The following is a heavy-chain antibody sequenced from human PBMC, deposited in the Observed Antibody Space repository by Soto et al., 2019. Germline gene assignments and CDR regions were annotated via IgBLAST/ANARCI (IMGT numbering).Heavy chain of an antibody. CDR1: GGSISSGGYS. J-gene: IGHJ4*02. CDR2: IYHSGST. CDR3: ASGLSFGR. Sequence: SENLSLTCAVSGGSISSGGYSWSWIRQPPGKGLEWIGYIYHSGSTYYNPSLKSRVTISVDRSKNQFSLKLSSVTAADTAVYYGASGLSFGRWREAILVSVSS. V-gene: IGHV4-30-2*01. D-gene: IGHD3-3*01.